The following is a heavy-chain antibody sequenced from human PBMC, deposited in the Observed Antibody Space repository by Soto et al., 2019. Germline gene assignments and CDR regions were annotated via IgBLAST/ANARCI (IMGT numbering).Heavy chain of an antibody. J-gene: IGHJ6*02. Sequence: GGSLRLSCAASGFTFSSYGMHWVRQAPGKGLEWVAVIWYDGSNKYYADSVKGRFTISRDNSKNTLYVQMNSLRAEDTAVYYCARAAPDDYDFWSGYWNKYYYYGMDVWGQGTTVTVSS. CDR1: GFTFSSYG. CDR3: ARAAPDDYDFWSGYWNKYYYYGMDV. D-gene: IGHD3-3*01. V-gene: IGHV3-33*01. CDR2: IWYDGSNK.